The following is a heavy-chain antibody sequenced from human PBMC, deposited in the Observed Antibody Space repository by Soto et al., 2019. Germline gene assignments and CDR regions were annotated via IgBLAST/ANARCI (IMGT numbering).Heavy chain of an antibody. D-gene: IGHD3-16*02. V-gene: IGHV1-3*01. CDR2: INAGNGNT. CDR3: ARDRRYDYVWGSYRYAPDAFDI. Sequence: ASVKVSCKASGYTFTSYAMHWVRQAPGQRLEWMGWINAGNGNTKYSQKFQGRVTITRDTSASTAYMELSSLRSEDTAVYYCARDRRYDYVWGSYRYAPDAFDIWGKGAMVTVSS. J-gene: IGHJ3*02. CDR1: GYTFTSYA.